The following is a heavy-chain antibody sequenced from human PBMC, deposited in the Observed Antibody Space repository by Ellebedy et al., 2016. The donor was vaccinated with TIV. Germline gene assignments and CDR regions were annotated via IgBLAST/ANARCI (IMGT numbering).Heavy chain of an antibody. CDR3: AKDLHHWSANDR. J-gene: IGHJ5*02. V-gene: IGHV3-23*01. CDR2: FGGDLRT. D-gene: IGHD3-3*01. CDR1: GFTLRGNA. Sequence: GESLKISCAAFGFTLRGNAMSWVRQVPGKGLEWVSGFGGDLRTHYADPVKGRFTISRDDSQDTLFLEMNRLRVEDTAVYYCAKDLHHWSANDRWGQGTLVSVSS.